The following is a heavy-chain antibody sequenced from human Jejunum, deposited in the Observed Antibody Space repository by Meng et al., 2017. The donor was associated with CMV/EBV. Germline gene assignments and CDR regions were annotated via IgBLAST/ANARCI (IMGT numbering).Heavy chain of an antibody. CDR1: GYTFPGYY. CDR2: LNPNGGDT. D-gene: IGHD5-12*01. J-gene: IGHJ4*02. CDR3: ATSSSGFDFWTDN. V-gene: IGHV1-2*02. Sequence: SGYTFPGYYMHWVRQAPGQGPEWMGWLNPNGGDTTYAQQFQGRVTMTRDTSISTAYMELSSLRSDDTAVYYCATSSSGFDFWTDNWGQGTLVTVSS.